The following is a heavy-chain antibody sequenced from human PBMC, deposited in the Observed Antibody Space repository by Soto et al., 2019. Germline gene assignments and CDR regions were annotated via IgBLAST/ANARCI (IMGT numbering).Heavy chain of an antibody. Sequence: ASVKVSCKASGYTFTNYGITWVRQAPGQGLEWMGWISAYNGETKYAQKLQGRVTMTTDTSTNTAYMELRSLRSGDTAVYFCARDCSGGSCGYDYWGQGTLVTVSS. D-gene: IGHD2-15*01. CDR2: ISAYNGET. V-gene: IGHV1-18*04. CDR1: GYTFTNYG. CDR3: ARDCSGGSCGYDY. J-gene: IGHJ4*02.